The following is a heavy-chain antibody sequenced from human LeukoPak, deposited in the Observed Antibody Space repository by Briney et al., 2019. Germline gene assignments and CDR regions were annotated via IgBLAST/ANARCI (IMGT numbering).Heavy chain of an antibody. D-gene: IGHD6-13*01. V-gene: IGHV1-24*01. Sequence: GASVKVSCKVSGYTLTELSMRWVRQAPGKGLEWMGGFDPEDGETIYAQKFQGRVTMTEDTSTDTAYMELSSLRSEDTAVYYCATDLVGVAAAPGFAYWGQGTLVTVSS. CDR2: FDPEDGET. CDR1: GYTLTELS. CDR3: ATDLVGVAAAPGFAY. J-gene: IGHJ4*02.